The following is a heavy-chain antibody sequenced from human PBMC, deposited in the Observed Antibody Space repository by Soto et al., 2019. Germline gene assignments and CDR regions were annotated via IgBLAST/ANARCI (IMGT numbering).Heavy chain of an antibody. J-gene: IGHJ4*02. Sequence: GGSLRLSCAASGFPFSSYGMHLLRQAPGKGLEWVAVIWYDGSNKYYADSVKGRFTISRDNSKNALYLQMNSLRSEDTAVYYFARSIGVVTALDYRGQGALVTVSS. CDR2: IWYDGSNK. CDR3: ARSIGVVTALDY. V-gene: IGHV3-33*01. CDR1: GFPFSSYG. D-gene: IGHD2-21*02.